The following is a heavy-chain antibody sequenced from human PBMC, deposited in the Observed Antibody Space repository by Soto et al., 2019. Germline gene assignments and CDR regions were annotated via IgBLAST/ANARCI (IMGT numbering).Heavy chain of an antibody. D-gene: IGHD3-22*01. J-gene: IGHJ5*02. CDR1: GGSISRGEYY. Sequence: SETLSLTCTVSGGSISRGEYYWSWIRQPPGKGLEWIGYIYYSGSTYYNPSLKSRVTISVDTSKNQFSLKLSSVTAADTAVYYCARGINYYDSSGDSWFDPWGQGTLVTVSS. CDR3: ARGINYYDSSGDSWFDP. CDR2: IYYSGST. V-gene: IGHV4-30-4*01.